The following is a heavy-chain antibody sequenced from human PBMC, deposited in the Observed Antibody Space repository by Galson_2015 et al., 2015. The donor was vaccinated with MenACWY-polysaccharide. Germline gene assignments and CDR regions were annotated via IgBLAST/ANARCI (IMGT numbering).Heavy chain of an antibody. CDR2: INSDGSRT. J-gene: IGHJ6*02. Sequence: SLRLSCAAAGLTFNNNGIHWVRQAPGKGLAWVSRINSDGSRTAYADSVKGRFTISRDNAKNTLFLQMNSLRVEDTAVYFCVGPLGRGGTGAYGMDAWGQGTTVTVSS. D-gene: IGHD3-10*01. V-gene: IGHV3-74*01. CDR3: VGPLGRGGTGAYGMDA. CDR1: GLTFNNNG.